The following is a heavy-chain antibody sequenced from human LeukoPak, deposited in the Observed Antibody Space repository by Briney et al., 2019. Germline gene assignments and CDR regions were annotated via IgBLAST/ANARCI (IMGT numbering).Heavy chain of an antibody. CDR3: AGELSFGLDP. Sequence: SETLSLTCTVSGGSISSYYWSWIQQPPGKGLEWIGYIYYSGSTNYNPSLKSRVTISVDTSKNQFSLKLSSVTAADTAVYYCAGELSFGLDPWGQGTLVTVSS. CDR1: GGSISSYY. CDR2: IYYSGST. D-gene: IGHD1-26*01. J-gene: IGHJ5*02. V-gene: IGHV4-59*01.